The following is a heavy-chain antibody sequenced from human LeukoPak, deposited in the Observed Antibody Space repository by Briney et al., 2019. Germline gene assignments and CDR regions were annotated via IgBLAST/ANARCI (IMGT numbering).Heavy chain of an antibody. J-gene: IGHJ4*02. CDR3: ARAPSTVRTWFYFDF. CDR2: ISSSSSYT. Sequence: GGSVRLSCAASGFTFSDYYMSWTRQAPGKGLEWVSYISSSSSYTNYADSVKGRFTISRDNSKNTLYLQMSSLRAEDTAVYYCARAPSTVRTWFYFDFWAQSTLVPVSS. CDR1: GFTFSDYY. D-gene: IGHD6-13*01. V-gene: IGHV3-11*06.